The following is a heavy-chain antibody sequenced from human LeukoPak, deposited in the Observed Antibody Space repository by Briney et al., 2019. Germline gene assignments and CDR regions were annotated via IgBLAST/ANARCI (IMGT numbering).Heavy chain of an antibody. CDR1: GFTFSSYE. Sequence: GGSLRLSCAASGFTFSSYEMNWVRQAPGKGLEWVSYISSSGSTIYYADSVKGRFTISRDNAKNSLYLQMNSLGAEDTAVYYCARGSRRYCDYWGQGTLVTVSS. CDR3: ARGSRRYCDY. CDR2: ISSSGSTI. J-gene: IGHJ4*02. V-gene: IGHV3-48*03. D-gene: IGHD2-21*01.